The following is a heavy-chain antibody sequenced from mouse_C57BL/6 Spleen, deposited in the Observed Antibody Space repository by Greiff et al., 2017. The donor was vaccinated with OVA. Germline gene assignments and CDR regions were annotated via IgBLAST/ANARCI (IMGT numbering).Heavy chain of an antibody. V-gene: IGHV1-82*01. CDR1: GYAFSSSW. CDR2: IYPGDGDT. CDR3: ARDGSSYGPLYYFDY. D-gene: IGHD1-1*01. Sequence: VKLMESGPELVKPGASVKISCKASGYAFSSSWMNWVKQRPGKGLEWIGRIYPGDGDTNYNGKFKGKATLTADKSSSTAYMQLSSLTSEDSAVYFGARDGSSYGPLYYFDYWGQGTTLTVSS. J-gene: IGHJ2*01.